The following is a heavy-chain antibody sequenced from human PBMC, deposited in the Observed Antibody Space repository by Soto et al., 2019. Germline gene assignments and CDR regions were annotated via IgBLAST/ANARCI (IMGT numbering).Heavy chain of an antibody. D-gene: IGHD3-9*01. CDR2: INPSGGST. V-gene: IGHV1-46*03. J-gene: IGHJ4*02. Sequence: AAVKVSCKASGYTFTSYYMHWVRQAPGQGLEWMGIINPSGGSTSYAQKFQGRVTMTRDTSTSTVYMELSSLRSEDTAVYYCARAPLRYFDWLLHDAERDYWGQGTLVTVSS. CDR3: ARAPLRYFDWLLHDAERDY. CDR1: GYTFTSYY.